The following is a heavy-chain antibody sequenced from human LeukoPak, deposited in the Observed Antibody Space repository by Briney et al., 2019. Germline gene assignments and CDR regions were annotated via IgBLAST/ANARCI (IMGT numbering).Heavy chain of an antibody. D-gene: IGHD1-26*01. Sequence: GGSLRLSCAASGFTFSSYAMSWVRQAPGKGLEWVSAISGSGGSTYYADSVKGRFTISRDNSRNTLYLQMNSLRAEDTAVYYCAKQRGSYYSYFDYWGQGTLVTVSS. J-gene: IGHJ4*02. CDR3: AKQRGSYYSYFDY. V-gene: IGHV3-23*01. CDR1: GFTFSSYA. CDR2: ISGSGGST.